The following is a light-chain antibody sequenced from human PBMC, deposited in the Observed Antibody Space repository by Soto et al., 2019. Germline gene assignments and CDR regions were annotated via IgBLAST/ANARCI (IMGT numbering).Light chain of an antibody. CDR1: QSIGYY. CDR2: GAS. CDR3: QQSYSTPPT. V-gene: IGKV1-39*01. Sequence: DIQMTQSVSSLSASVGDKVTITCRASQSIGYYLNWYQQIPGKAPTLLIFGASSLQSGVPSRFSGSGSGTDFTLTISSLQPEDFATYYCQQSYSTPPTFGGGTKVEIK. J-gene: IGKJ4*01.